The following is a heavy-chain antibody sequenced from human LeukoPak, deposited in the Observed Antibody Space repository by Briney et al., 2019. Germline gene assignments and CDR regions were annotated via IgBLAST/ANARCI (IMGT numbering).Heavy chain of an antibody. D-gene: IGHD1-26*01. J-gene: IGHJ4*02. CDR2: ISSSGGTI. CDR3: ARDGWVDY. Sequence: GGSLRLSCAASGFTFSSYEMNWVRQAPGKGLEWVSYISSSGGTIYYTDSVKGRFTISRDNAKNSLYLQMNSLRAEGTAVYYCARDGWVDYWGQGTLVTVSS. CDR1: GFTFSSYE. V-gene: IGHV3-48*03.